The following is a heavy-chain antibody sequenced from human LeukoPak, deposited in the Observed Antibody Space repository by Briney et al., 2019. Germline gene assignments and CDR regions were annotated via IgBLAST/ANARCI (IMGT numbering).Heavy chain of an antibody. CDR2: ISYDGTNT. CDR1: GFTFSAFS. Sequence: PGGSLRLSCAASGFTFSAFSMHWVRHSPGRGLEWMAIISYDGTNTDYAESVKGRFTISRDNSNNTLYLQMNSLRDEDTAVYYCATDPHIYCSGTSCGFYFDSWGQGTLVSVSS. V-gene: IGHV3-30-3*01. J-gene: IGHJ4*02. CDR3: ATDPHIYCSGTSCGFYFDS. D-gene: IGHD2-2*01.